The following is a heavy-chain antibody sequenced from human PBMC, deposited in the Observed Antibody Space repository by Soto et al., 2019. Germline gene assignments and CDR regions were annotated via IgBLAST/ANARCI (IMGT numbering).Heavy chain of an antibody. CDR3: AKLDTVVVVAATHDK. CDR1: GFTFSSYA. J-gene: IGHJ4*02. V-gene: IGHV3-23*01. D-gene: IGHD2-15*01. CDR2: ISGSGGST. Sequence: EVQLLESGGGLVQPGGSLRLSCAASGFTFSSYAMSWVRQAPGKGLEWVSVISGSGGSTYYADSVKGRFTISRDNSKNTLYLQMNSLSVGDTDVYYWAKLDTVVVVAATHDKWGQGTLVTVSS.